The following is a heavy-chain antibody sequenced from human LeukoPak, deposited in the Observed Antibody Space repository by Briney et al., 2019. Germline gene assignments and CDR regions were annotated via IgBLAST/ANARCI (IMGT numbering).Heavy chain of an antibody. CDR2: ISYDGSNK. D-gene: IGHD5-24*01. J-gene: IGHJ4*02. CDR3: ARETPRRGETRDGYR. CDR1: GFTFSSYA. Sequence: TGGSLRLSCAASGFTFSSYAMHWVRQAPGKGLEWVAVISYDGSNKYYADSVKGRFTISSDNPKNLLFLQINSLRVEDTAVYYCARETPRRGETRDGYRWGQGTVVTVSS. V-gene: IGHV3-30-3*01.